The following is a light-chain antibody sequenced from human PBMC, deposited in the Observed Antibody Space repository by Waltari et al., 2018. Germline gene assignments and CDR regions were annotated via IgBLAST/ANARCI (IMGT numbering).Light chain of an antibody. CDR1: NLRDQF. CDR3: QAWDSGTVV. J-gene: IGLJ2*01. V-gene: IGLV3-1*01. CDR2: QNS. Sequence: SYELTHAPSVSVSPGQTASITCSGDNLRDQFLKWYQHKPGQSPVLVIYQNSKRRSGIPGRFSGSISRKTATLTISAAQAMDEADYYCQAWDSGTVVFGGGTKLTVL.